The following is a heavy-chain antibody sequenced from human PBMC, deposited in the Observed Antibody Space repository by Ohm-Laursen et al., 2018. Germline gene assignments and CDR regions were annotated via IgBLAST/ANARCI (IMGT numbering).Heavy chain of an antibody. CDR1: GFTFSDYA. D-gene: IGHD5-18*01. V-gene: IGHV3-23*01. CDR3: ARDEEYRDFYYYGMDV. J-gene: IGHJ6*02. CDR2: ITGRSGNT. Sequence: SLRLSCTASGFTFSDYAMTWVRQAPGRGLEWVSGITGRSGNTYYADSVKGRFTISRDNSKNTLYLQMNSLRPEDTAVYYCARDEEYRDFYYYGMDVWGQGTTVIVSS.